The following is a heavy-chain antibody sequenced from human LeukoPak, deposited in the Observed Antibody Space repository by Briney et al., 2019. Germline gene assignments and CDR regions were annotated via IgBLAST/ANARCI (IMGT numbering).Heavy chain of an antibody. CDR2: ISSSSSYI. D-gene: IGHD3-10*01. J-gene: IGHJ6*03. CDR1: GFTFSSYS. V-gene: IGHV3-21*01. CDR3: ARLIRSITMVRGVSYYYYMDV. Sequence: GGSLRLSCAASGFTFSSYSMNWVRQAPGKGLEWASSISSSSSYIYYADSVKGRFTISRDNAKNSLYLQMNSLRAEDTAVYYCARLIRSITMVRGVSYYYYMDVWGKGTTVTVSS.